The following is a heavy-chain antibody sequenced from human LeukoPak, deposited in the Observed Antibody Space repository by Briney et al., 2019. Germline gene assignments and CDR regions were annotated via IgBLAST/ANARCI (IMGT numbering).Heavy chain of an antibody. D-gene: IGHD6-19*01. J-gene: IGHJ5*02. V-gene: IGHV4-39*01. CDR3: ARVLRIFDRVTVAGSKFDP. CDR2: IYYSGST. Sequence: SGTLSLTCTVSGGSISSSSYYWGWIRQPPGKGLELIGSIYYSGSTYYNPSLKSRVTISVDTSKNQFSLKLSSVTAADTAVYYCARVLRIFDRVTVAGSKFDPWGQGTLVTVSS. CDR1: GGSISSSSYY.